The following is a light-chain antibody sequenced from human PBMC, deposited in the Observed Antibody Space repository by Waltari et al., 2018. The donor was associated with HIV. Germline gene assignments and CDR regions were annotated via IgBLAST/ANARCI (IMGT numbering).Light chain of an antibody. CDR1: QDISNY. CDR3: QQYDNLPIT. CDR2: DAS. V-gene: IGKV1-33*01. Sequence: DIQMTQSPSSLSASVGDRVTITCQASQDISNYLNWYQQKPGKAPKLLIYDASNLETGVPSRFSGSGSGTDFIFTISRLQPEDFATYYCQQYDNLPITFGQGTRLEIK. J-gene: IGKJ5*01.